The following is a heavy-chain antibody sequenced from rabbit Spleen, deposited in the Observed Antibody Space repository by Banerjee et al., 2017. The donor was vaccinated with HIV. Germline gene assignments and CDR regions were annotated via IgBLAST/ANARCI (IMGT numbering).Heavy chain of an antibody. J-gene: IGHJ4*01. CDR1: GFDFSSGYD. Sequence: QEQLKETGGGLVQPGRSLTLSCKASGFDFSSGYDMSWVRQAPGKGLEWIGFIYTGNGKNYYASWAKGRFTISKTSSTTVTLQVTSLTAADTATYFCTRDDGSGHYIDGYFNLWGQGTLVTVS. V-gene: IGHV1S45*01. D-gene: IGHD1-1*01. CDR2: IYTGNGKN. CDR3: TRDDGSGHYIDGYFNL.